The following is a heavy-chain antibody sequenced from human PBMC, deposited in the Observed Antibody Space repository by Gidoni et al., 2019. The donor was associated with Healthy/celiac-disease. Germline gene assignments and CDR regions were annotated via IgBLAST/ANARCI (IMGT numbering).Heavy chain of an antibody. Sequence: EVQLVESGGGLVKPGGSLRLSCAASGFTFSSYSMNWVRQAPGKGLGWVSSISSSSSYIYYADSVKGRFTISRDNAKNSLYLQMNSLRAEDTAVYYCARYLYYDSSGLDAFDIWGQGTMVTVSS. CDR3: ARYLYYDSSGLDAFDI. CDR1: GFTFSSYS. CDR2: ISSSSSYI. D-gene: IGHD3-22*01. J-gene: IGHJ3*02. V-gene: IGHV3-21*01.